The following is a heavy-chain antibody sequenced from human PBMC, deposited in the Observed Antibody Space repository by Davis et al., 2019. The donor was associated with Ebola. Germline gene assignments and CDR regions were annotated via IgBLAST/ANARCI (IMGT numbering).Heavy chain of an antibody. J-gene: IGHJ3*02. V-gene: IGHV3-53*01. CDR2: IYSGGST. CDR1: GFTVSSNY. D-gene: IGHD6-13*01. Sequence: PGGSLRLSCAASGFTVSSNYMSWVRQAPGKGLEWVSVIYSGGSTYYADSVKGRFTISRDNAKNSLYLQMNSLRAEDTAVYYCARDLTLGIAAAGPTNAFDIWGQGTMVTVSS. CDR3: ARDLTLGIAAAGPTNAFDI.